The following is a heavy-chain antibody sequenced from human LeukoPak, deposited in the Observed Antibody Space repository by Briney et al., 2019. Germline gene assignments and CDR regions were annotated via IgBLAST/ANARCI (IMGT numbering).Heavy chain of an antibody. J-gene: IGHJ3*02. Sequence: GGSLRLSCSASGFTFSSYSMNWVRQAPGRGLEWVSSITSTSNYKYYADSVKGRFTISRDNAKNSLYLQMNSLRAEDTAVYYCASEYYDFWSGYSGAFDIWGQGTMVTVSS. CDR3: ASEYYDFWSGYSGAFDI. V-gene: IGHV3-21*01. CDR1: GFTFSSYS. CDR2: ITSTSNYK. D-gene: IGHD3-3*01.